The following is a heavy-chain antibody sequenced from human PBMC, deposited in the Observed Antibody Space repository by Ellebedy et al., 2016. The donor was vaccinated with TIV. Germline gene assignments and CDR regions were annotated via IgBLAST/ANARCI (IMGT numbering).Heavy chain of an antibody. Sequence: GESLKISCKGSGYSFTSYWISWVRQMPGKGLEWMGRIDPSDSYTNYSPSFQGHVTISADKSISTAYLQWSSLKASDTAMYYCARQYPITISEFDPWGQGTLVTVSS. D-gene: IGHD3-3*01. J-gene: IGHJ5*02. CDR1: GYSFTSYW. V-gene: IGHV5-10-1*01. CDR3: ARQYPITISEFDP. CDR2: IDPSDSYT.